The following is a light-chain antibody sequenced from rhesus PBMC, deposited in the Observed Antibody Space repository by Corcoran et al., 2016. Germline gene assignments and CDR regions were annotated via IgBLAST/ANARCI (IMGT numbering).Light chain of an antibody. V-gene: IGKV2-73*01. CDR3: MQALQTPYS. Sequence: DIVMTQTPPSLPVTPGEPASISCRSSQSLLHTDGRTYLYWYLQKPGQPPRLRNYRVSNRFSGVPDRFSGSGSGTDFTLKISRVKAEDVGVYYCMQALQTPYSFGQGTKVEIK. CDR2: RVS. CDR1: QSLLHTDGRTY. J-gene: IGKJ2*01.